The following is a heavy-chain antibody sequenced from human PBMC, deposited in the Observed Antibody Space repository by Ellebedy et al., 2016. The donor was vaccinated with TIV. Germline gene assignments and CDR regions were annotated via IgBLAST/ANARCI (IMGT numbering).Heavy chain of an antibody. J-gene: IGHJ3*02. CDR2: IFSFDTK. CDR3: ARIIEGDNSQGFDI. V-gene: IGHV2-26*01. Sequence: SGPTLAKPTATLTLTCPVSGLSLSNAQVGVSWIRQPPGQALEWLAPIFSFDTKSYNTSLMSRLTISKDTSNNQVVLTMTNMDPVDTGTYYCARIIEGDNSQGFDIWGQGTTVTVSS. D-gene: IGHD1-1*01. CDR1: GLSLSNAQVG.